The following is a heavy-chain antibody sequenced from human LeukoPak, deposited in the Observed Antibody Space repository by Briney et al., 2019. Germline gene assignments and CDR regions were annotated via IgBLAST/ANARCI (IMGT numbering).Heavy chain of an antibody. CDR2: ISAYNGNT. V-gene: IGHV1-18*01. J-gene: IGHJ4*02. Sequence: GASVKVSCKASGYTFTSSGIIWVRQAPGQGLEWMGWISAYNGNTNYAQKLQGRVTTTTDTSTSTAYMELRSLRSDDTAVHYCARDTAIAAAGTFDYWGQGTLVTVSS. CDR1: GYTFTSSG. D-gene: IGHD6-13*01. CDR3: ARDTAIAAAGTFDY.